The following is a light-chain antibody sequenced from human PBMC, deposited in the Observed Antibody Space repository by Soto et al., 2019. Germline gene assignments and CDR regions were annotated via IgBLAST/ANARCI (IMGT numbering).Light chain of an antibody. CDR1: SSNIGSNT. V-gene: IGLV1-44*01. CDR2: FNN. CDR3: AAWDDSLNGVV. J-gene: IGLJ2*01. Sequence: QSVLTQPPSASGTPGQRITISCSGSSSNIGSNTVNWYQQVPGTAPKLLIYFNNQRPSGVPDRFYGSKSGTSDSLAISGLQSEDEADYYCAAWDDSLNGVVFGGGTKLTVL.